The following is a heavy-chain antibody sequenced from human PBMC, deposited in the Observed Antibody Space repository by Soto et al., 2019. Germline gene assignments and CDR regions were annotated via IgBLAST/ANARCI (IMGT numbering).Heavy chain of an antibody. Sequence: ASVKVSCKASGYTFTSYHMHWVRQAPGQGLEWMGIINPSGGSTSYAQKFQGRVTMTRDTSTSTVYMELSSLRSEDTAVYYCARSGLGYCSGGSCYPNWFDPWGQGTLVTVSS. J-gene: IGHJ5*02. V-gene: IGHV1-46*01. CDR1: GYTFTSYH. CDR2: INPSGGST. CDR3: ARSGLGYCSGGSCYPNWFDP. D-gene: IGHD2-15*01.